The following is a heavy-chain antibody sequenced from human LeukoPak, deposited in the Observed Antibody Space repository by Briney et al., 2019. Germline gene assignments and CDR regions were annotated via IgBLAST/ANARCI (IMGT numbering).Heavy chain of an antibody. J-gene: IGHJ4*02. CDR1: GFTCSNYW. D-gene: IGHD6-13*01. CDR2: IDQDGSEK. V-gene: IGHV3-7*01. Sequence: GGSLRPSCAASGFTCSNYWMTWVRQAPGKGLEWVANIDQDGSEKFYVDSVKGRFTISRDNAKDSLYLQMNSLRAEDTALYYCARDQGAAGDYWGQGTLVTVSS. CDR3: ARDQGAAGDY.